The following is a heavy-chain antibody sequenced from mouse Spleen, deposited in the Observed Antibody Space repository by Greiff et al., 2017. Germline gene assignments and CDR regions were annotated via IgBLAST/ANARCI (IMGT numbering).Heavy chain of an antibody. J-gene: IGHJ2*01. Sequence: QVQLQQPGAELVRPGSSVKLSCKASGYTFTSYWMDWVKQRPGQGLEWIGNIYPSDSETHYNQKFKDKATLTVDKSSSTAYMQLSSLTSEDSAVYYCAREGPYYGSRNYFDYWGQGTTLTVSS. CDR3: AREGPYYGSRNYFDY. D-gene: IGHD1-1*01. CDR1: GYTFTSYW. V-gene: IGHV1-61*01. CDR2: IYPSDSET.